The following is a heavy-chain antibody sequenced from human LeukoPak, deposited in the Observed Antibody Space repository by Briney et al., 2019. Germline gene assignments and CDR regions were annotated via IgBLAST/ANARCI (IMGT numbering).Heavy chain of an antibody. J-gene: IGHJ4*02. CDR3: ARDEFVHIVVTGHYFDY. CDR2: ISSSSSTI. V-gene: IGHV3-48*01. CDR1: GFTFSSYS. Sequence: GGSLRLSCAASGFTFSSYSMNWVRQAPGKGLEWVSDISSSSSTIYYADSVKGRLTISRDNATNSLYLQMNSLRAEDTAVYYCARDEFVHIVVTGHYFDYWGQGTLVTVSS. D-gene: IGHD5-12*01.